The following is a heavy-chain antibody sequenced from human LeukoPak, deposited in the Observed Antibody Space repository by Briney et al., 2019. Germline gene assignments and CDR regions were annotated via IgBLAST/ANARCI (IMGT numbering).Heavy chain of an antibody. CDR3: AHTQIGYCSGGSCYPNEYYFDY. Sequence: GASVKVSCKASGYTFTSYGISWVRQAPGQGLEWMGWTSAYNGNTNYAQKLQGRVTMTTDTSTSTAYMELRSLRSDDTAVYYCAHTQIGYCSGGSCYPNEYYFDYWGQGTLVTVSS. CDR2: TSAYNGNT. J-gene: IGHJ4*02. V-gene: IGHV1-18*01. D-gene: IGHD2-15*01. CDR1: GYTFTSYG.